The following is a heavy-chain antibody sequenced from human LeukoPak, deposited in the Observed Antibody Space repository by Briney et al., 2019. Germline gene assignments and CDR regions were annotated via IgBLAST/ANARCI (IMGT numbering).Heavy chain of an antibody. CDR3: ARLRKYTSGWYYEY. CDR2: IYPGDSDT. CDR1: GSTFTTYW. J-gene: IGHJ4*02. Sequence: RGGSLQISGQCSGSTFTTYWIGGVRQMPGKGLEWMGIIYPGDSDTTYSPSFQGQVTISADKSISDAYLQWGSLKASDTAMYYCARLRKYTSGWYYEYWGQGTLVTVSS. V-gene: IGHV5-51*01. D-gene: IGHD6-19*01.